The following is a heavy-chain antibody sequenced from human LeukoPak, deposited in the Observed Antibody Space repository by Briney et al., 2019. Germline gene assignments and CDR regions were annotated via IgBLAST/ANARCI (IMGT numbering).Heavy chain of an antibody. D-gene: IGHD3-3*01. CDR2: INPNSGGT. CDR1: GYTFTGYY. Sequence: ASVKVSCKASGYTFTGYYMHWVRQAPGQGLEWMGWINPNSGGTNYAQKFQGRVTMTRDTSTSTVYMELSSLRSEDTAVYYCARDPITIFGVVIIQYGMDVWGQGTTVTVSS. CDR3: ARDPITIFGVVIIQYGMDV. J-gene: IGHJ6*02. V-gene: IGHV1-2*02.